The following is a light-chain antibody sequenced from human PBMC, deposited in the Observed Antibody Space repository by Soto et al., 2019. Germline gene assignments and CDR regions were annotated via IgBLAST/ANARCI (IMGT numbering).Light chain of an antibody. CDR1: QSISSW. CDR3: QQYNSYAQ. J-gene: IGKJ1*01. V-gene: IGKV1-5*01. Sequence: DIQMTQSPSTLSASVGDRVTITCRASQSISSWLAWYQQKPGKAPKLLIYDASSLESGVPSRFSGSGSGTEFTLTISSLQTDDFATYYCQQYNSYAQFGQGTKVEIK. CDR2: DAS.